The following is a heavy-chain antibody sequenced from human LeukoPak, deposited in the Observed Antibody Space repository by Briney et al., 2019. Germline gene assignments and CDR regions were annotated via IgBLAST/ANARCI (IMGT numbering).Heavy chain of an antibody. V-gene: IGHV3-11*01. CDR1: GFTFSDFH. CDR2: ISGSAGTT. Sequence: GGSLRLSCAASGFTFSDFHMSWIRQAPGKGLEWVSYISGSAGTTYYAASVKGRFTSSRDNAKNSLYLQMNSLRAEDTAVYYCAKEGSSSWFVNSWGQGTLVTVSS. J-gene: IGHJ4*02. CDR3: AKEGSSSWFVNS. D-gene: IGHD6-13*01.